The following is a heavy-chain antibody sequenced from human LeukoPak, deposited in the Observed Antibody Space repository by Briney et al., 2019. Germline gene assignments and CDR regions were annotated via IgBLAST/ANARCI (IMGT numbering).Heavy chain of an antibody. J-gene: IGHJ4*02. CDR3: ARSSANRYFDY. CDR1: GYTFTSYY. V-gene: IGHV1-2*02. Sequence: GASVKVSCKVSGYTFTSYYMHWVRQAPGQGLEWMGWINPNSGGTNYAQKFQGRVTMTRDTSISTAYMELSRLRSDDTAVYYCARSSANRYFDYWGQGTLVTVSS. CDR2: INPNSGGT. D-gene: IGHD5-18*01.